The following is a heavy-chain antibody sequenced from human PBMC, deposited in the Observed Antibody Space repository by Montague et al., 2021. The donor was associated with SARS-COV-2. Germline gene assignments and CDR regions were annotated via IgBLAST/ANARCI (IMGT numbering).Heavy chain of an antibody. CDR2: TNSDGRST. CDR3: VREVGMVVARTLGRLDP. D-gene: IGHD6-19*01. J-gene: IGHJ5*02. CDR1: GFTLSNYW. V-gene: IGHV3-74*01. Sequence: SLRLSCAVPGFTLSNYWMHWVRQAPGKGLEWVSRTNSDGRSTTYADSVKGRFTISRDNAKNTLFLQINSLRGEDTAVYYCVREVGMVVARTLGRLDPWGQGTLVTVSS.